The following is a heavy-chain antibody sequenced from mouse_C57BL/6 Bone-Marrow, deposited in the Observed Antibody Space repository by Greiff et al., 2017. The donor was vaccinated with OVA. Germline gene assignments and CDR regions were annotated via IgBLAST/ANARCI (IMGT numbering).Heavy chain of an antibody. Sequence: QVQLQQSGPGLVQPSQSLSITCPVSGFSLTSYGVHWVRQSPGKGLAWLGVLWSGGSTDYNAAFISRLSISKDNSKSQVFFKMNSLQADDTAIYYCARNYHYYGSSPLWYFDVWGTGTTVTVSS. J-gene: IGHJ1*03. CDR3: ARNYHYYGSSPLWYFDV. V-gene: IGHV2-2*01. CDR2: LWSGGST. CDR1: GFSLTSYG. D-gene: IGHD1-1*01.